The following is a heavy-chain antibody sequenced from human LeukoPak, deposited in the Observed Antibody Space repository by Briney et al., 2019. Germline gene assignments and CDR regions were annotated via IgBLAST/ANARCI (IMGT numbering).Heavy chain of an antibody. Sequence: GGSLRLSCAASGFTFSSYGMHWVRQAPGKGLEWVAVIWYDGSNKYYADSVKGRFTISRDNSKNTLYLQMNSLRAEDTAVYYCARDNYDFWSGYRFYGMDVWGQGTTVTVSS. V-gene: IGHV3-33*01. D-gene: IGHD3-3*01. CDR2: IWYDGSNK. CDR1: GFTFSSYG. CDR3: ARDNYDFWSGYRFYGMDV. J-gene: IGHJ6*02.